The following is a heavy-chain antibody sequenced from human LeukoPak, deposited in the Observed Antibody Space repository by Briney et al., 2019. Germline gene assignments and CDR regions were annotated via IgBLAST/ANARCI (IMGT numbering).Heavy chain of an antibody. J-gene: IGHJ4*02. V-gene: IGHV3-23*01. CDR1: GFTFSSYA. D-gene: IGHD2-2*01. CDR2: ISGSGGST. Sequence: PGGSLRLSCAASGFTFSSYAMSWFRQAPGKGLEWVSAISGSGGSTYYADSVKGRFTISRDNSKNTLYLQMNSLRAEDTAVYYCAKRYCSSTSCYNYYFDYWGQGTLVTVSS. CDR3: AKRYCSSTSCYNYYFDY.